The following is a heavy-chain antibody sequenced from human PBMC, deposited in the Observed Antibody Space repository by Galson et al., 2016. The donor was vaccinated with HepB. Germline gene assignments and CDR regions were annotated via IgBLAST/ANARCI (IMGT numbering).Heavy chain of an antibody. V-gene: IGHV3-48*03. Sequence: SLRLSCAASGFTFSSYEMIWVRQAPGKGLEWVSYIRSSGDSIYYADSVKGRFTVSRDNAENSLYLQMDSLKVEDTAVYFCARGGLCGVNCHSTLLDYWGQGNLVTVSS. CDR1: GFTFSSYE. CDR2: IRSSGDSI. J-gene: IGHJ4*02. CDR3: ARGGLCGVNCHSTLLDY. D-gene: IGHD2-15*01.